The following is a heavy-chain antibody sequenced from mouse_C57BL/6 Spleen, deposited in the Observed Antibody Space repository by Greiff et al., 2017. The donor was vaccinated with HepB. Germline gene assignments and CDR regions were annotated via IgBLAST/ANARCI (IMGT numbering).Heavy chain of an antibody. V-gene: IGHV1-81*01. D-gene: IGHD2-3*01. CDR1: GYTFTSYG. CDR2: IYPRSGNT. Sequence: QVQLKQSGAELARPGASVKLSCKASGYTFTSYGISWVKQRTGQGLEWIGEIYPRSGNTYYNEKFKGKATLTADKSSSTAYMELRSLTSEDSAVYFCAREGIYDGYYDWYFDVWGTGTTVTVSS. J-gene: IGHJ1*03. CDR3: AREGIYDGYYDWYFDV.